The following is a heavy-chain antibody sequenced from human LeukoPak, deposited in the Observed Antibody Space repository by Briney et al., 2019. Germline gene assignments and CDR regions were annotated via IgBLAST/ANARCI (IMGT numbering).Heavy chain of an antibody. J-gene: IGHJ6*02. CDR1: GDSVSSNTAS. CDR2: TYYRSKWYN. CDR3: TRGGQGMGV. V-gene: IGHV6-1*01. Sequence: SPTLSLTFAFSGDSVSSNTASWHWLRQSPSSGLEWLGRTYYRSKWYNNYALSVKSRITINPDTSKNQFSLQLNSVTPEDTAVYYCTRGGQGMGVWGQGTTVTVSS.